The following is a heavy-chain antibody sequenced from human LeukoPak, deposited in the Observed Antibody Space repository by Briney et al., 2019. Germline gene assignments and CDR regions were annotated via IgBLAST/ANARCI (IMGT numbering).Heavy chain of an antibody. V-gene: IGHV6-1*01. J-gene: IGHJ4*02. CDR2: TYYRSKWYN. Sequence: PSQTLSLTCAISGDSVSSNSAAWNWIRQSPSRGLEWLGRTYYRSKWYNDYAVSAKSRITINPDTSKNQFSLQLNSVTPEDTAVYYCARGVFGSSWYSYYFDYWGQGTLVTVSS. D-gene: IGHD6-13*01. CDR3: ARGVFGSSWYSYYFDY. CDR1: GDSVSSNSAA.